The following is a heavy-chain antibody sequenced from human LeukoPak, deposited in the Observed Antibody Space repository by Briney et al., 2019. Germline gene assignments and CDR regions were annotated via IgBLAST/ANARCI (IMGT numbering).Heavy chain of an antibody. CDR2: MYTGGNT. D-gene: IGHD4-23*01. CDR1: GGSISSYY. J-gene: IGHJ6*03. Sequence: KPSETLSLTCTVSGGSISSYYWSWIRQPAGKGLEWIGRMYTGGNTNYNASLKSRVAMSVDTSKNQFSLKVSSVTAADTAVYYCARGVYGGNSRYYYYYMDVWGKGTTVTVSS. CDR3: ARGVYGGNSRYYYYYMDV. V-gene: IGHV4-4*07.